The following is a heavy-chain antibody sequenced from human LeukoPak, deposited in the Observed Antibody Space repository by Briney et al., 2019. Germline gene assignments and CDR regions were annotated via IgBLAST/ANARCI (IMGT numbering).Heavy chain of an antibody. Sequence: PSETLSLTCAVYGGSFSGYYWSWIRQPPGKGLEWIGEINHSGSTHYNPSLKSRVTISVDTSKNQFSLKVSSVTAADTAVYYCARVRYCSSTSCSLDYWYYYMDVWGKGTTVTVSS. J-gene: IGHJ6*03. V-gene: IGHV4-34*01. D-gene: IGHD2-2*01. CDR3: ARVRYCSSTSCSLDYWYYYMDV. CDR1: GGSFSGYY. CDR2: INHSGST.